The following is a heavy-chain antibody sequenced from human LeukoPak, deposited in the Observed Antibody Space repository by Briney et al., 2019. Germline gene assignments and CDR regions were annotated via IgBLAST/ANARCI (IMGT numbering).Heavy chain of an antibody. J-gene: IGHJ6*03. Sequence: SGKVACKASGGSFSSYANSWVRHAPGQGLEWVGGIIPIFGTSNFAQKFRGRVTITTDESTSTAYMYLSSLRAGCAAVYYCARNGDLWSGYYPGRSYYYYMDVWGKGTTVTVS. D-gene: IGHD3-3*01. CDR2: IIPIFGTS. CDR1: GGSFSSYA. V-gene: IGHV1-69*05. CDR3: ARNGDLWSGYYPGRSYYYYMDV.